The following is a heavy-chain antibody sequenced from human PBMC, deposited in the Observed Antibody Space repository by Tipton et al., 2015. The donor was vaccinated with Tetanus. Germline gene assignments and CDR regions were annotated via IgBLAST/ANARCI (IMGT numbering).Heavy chain of an antibody. Sequence: SLRLSCAVSGFTFSNYKMNWVRQAPGRGLEWVSSISSTSRYIYYADSVKGRFTISRDNAKNSLFLEMNSLRADDTAVYYCVSGSALGYWGQGTLITVSS. CDR2: ISSTSRYI. J-gene: IGHJ4*02. D-gene: IGHD6-25*01. CDR1: GFTFSNYK. V-gene: IGHV3-21*01. CDR3: VSGSALGY.